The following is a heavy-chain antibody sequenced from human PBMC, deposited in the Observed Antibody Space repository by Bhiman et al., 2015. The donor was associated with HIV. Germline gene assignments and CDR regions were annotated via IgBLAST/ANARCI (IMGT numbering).Heavy chain of an antibody. CDR3: ARDQGGSYAAFDI. Sequence: EVQLVESGGGLVQPGGSLRLSCAASGFTFSSYSMNWVRQAPGKGLEWVSYISSSSSTIYYADSVKGRFTISRDNAKNSLYLQMNSLRAEDTAVYYCARDQGGSYAAFDIWGQGTMVTVSS. J-gene: IGHJ3*02. CDR2: ISSSSSTI. D-gene: IGHD1-26*01. V-gene: IGHV3-48*01. CDR1: GFTFSSYS.